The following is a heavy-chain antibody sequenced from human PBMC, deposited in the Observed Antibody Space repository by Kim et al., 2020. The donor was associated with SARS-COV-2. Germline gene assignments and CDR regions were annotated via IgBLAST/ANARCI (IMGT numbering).Heavy chain of an antibody. CDR2: K. Sequence: KYYADSWKGRFTIAGDNSKNTLYLQMNSLRAEDTAVYYCARDLAGYYGMDVWGQGTTVTVSS. CDR3: ARDLAGYYGMDV. V-gene: IGHV3-33*01. J-gene: IGHJ6*02.